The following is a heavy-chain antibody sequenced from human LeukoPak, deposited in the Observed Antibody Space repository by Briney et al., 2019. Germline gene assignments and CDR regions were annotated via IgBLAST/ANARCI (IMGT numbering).Heavy chain of an antibody. J-gene: IGHJ4*02. Sequence: SGRCLRLSCAASGFTFTNDWMHWVRQAPGHWLLWVSRINSDGSSTSYADSVKGRFTISRDNAKNTLYLQMNSLRAEDTAVYYCARDLSGTYYIDHWGQGTLVTVSS. D-gene: IGHD1-26*01. CDR1: GFTFTNDW. CDR2: INSDGSST. CDR3: ARDLSGTYYIDH. V-gene: IGHV3-74*01.